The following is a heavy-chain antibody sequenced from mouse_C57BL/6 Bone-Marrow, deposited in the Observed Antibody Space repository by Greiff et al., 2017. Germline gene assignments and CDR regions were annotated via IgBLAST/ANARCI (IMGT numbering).Heavy chain of an antibody. D-gene: IGHD4-1*01. CDR1: GYAFTNYL. Sequence: VQLQQSGAELVRPGTSVKVSCKASGYAFTNYLIEWVKQRPGQGLEWIGVINPGSGGTTYNEKFKGKATLTADKSSSTAYLWLSSLTSEDSAVYFCTRSKTWDSWFAYWGQGTLVTVSA. CDR2: INPGSGGT. CDR3: TRSKTWDSWFAY. V-gene: IGHV1-54*01. J-gene: IGHJ3*01.